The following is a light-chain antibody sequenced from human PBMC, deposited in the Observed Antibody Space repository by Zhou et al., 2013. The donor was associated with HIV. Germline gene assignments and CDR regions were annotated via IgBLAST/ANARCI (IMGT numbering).Light chain of an antibody. CDR3: QQLYSYPNT. V-gene: IGKV1-39*01. Sequence: DIQMTQSPSSLSASVGDTVTITCRASQSISGYLNWYQQKPGKDPKVLIYAASRLQSGVPSRFSGSGSGTDFSLTISSLQPEDFATYYCQQLYSYPNTFGGGTKVEIK. CDR2: AAS. J-gene: IGKJ4*01. CDR1: QSISGY.